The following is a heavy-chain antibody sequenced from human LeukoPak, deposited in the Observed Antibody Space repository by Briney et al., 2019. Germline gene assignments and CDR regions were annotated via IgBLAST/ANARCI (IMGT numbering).Heavy chain of an antibody. D-gene: IGHD7-27*01. CDR2: IHPSVSDT. CDR1: GVTVTDHW. V-gene: IGHV5-51*01. J-gene: IGHJ3*02. CDR3: ARPQDFGLTGMNAFDI. Sequence: GESLKISCKGSGVTVTDHWIAWVRQMPGKGLEWVGTIHPSVSDTPYSPSFRGQVVISADKSISTAYLQWSSLKASDTAMYYCARPQDFGLTGMNAFDIWGQGTMVTVSS.